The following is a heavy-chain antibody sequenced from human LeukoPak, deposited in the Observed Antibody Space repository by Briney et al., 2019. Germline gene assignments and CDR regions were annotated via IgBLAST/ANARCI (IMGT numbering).Heavy chain of an antibody. V-gene: IGHV4-34*01. CDR2: INHSGST. CDR3: ARAGSGSYYNVPV. D-gene: IGHD3-10*01. J-gene: IGHJ4*02. Sequence: PSETLSLTCAVYGGSFSGYYWSWIRQPPGKGLEWIGEINHSGSTNYNPSLKSRVTISVDTYKNQFSLKLSSVTAADTAVYYCARAGSGSYYNVPVWGQGTLVTVSS. CDR1: GGSFSGYY.